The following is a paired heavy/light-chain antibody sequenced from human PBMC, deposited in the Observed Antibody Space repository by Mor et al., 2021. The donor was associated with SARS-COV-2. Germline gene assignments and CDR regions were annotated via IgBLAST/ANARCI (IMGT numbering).Heavy chain of an antibody. CDR3: AKGEWEQLWVLGH. D-gene: IGHD1-26*01. V-gene: IGHV3-23*01. Sequence: EVQLLESGGGLVQPGGSLRLSCAASGFSFSNYGMTWVRQAPGKGLEWVSAISGSGGSTYYGHSMKGRSTISRDNSKNMVYLQLSSLRAEDSAVYYCAKGEWEQLWVLGHWGQGTLVTVSS. CDR2: ISGSGGST. J-gene: IGHJ4*02. CDR1: GFSFSNYG.
Light chain of an antibody. CDR1: QSISGY. V-gene: IGKV1-39*01. Sequence: DIQMTQFPFSLSASVGDRVTITCRASQSISGYLNWYQQKPGKAPKLLIYGASSLQSGVSSRFSGSGSGTDFTLTITSLQPEDFATYHCQQTFITPYTFGQGTKLEI. CDR3: QQTFITPYT. J-gene: IGKJ2*01. CDR2: GAS.